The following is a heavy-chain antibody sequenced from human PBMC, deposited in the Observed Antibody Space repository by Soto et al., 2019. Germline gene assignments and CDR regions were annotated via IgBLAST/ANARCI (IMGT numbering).Heavy chain of an antibody. CDR3: ARGYCFGDTCYSGDY. D-gene: IGHD2-15*01. V-gene: IGHV3-72*01. J-gene: IGHJ4*02. Sequence: PGGSLRLSCAASGFTFSDHYMDWVRQAAGKGLEWVGRIRKKNSRYSTEYAASVNGRFTISRDDSKSSVFLQMNSLKTEDTAVYYCARGYCFGDTCYSGDYWGQGTQVTVSS. CDR2: IRKKNSRYST. CDR1: GFTFSDHY.